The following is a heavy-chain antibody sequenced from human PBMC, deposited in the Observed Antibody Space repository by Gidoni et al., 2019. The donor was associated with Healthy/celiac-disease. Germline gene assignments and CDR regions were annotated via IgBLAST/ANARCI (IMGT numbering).Heavy chain of an antibody. Sequence: QLQLQESGPGLVKPSETLSLTCTVSGGSISSSSYYWGWIRQPPGKGLEWIGSIYYSGSTYYNPSLKSRVTISVDTSKNQFSLKLSSVTAADTAVYYCAGGNRPLDYYYYGMDVWGQGTTVTVS. CDR3: AGGNRPLDYYYYGMDV. CDR2: IYYSGST. J-gene: IGHJ6*02. CDR1: GGSISSSSYY. D-gene: IGHD3-16*01. V-gene: IGHV4-39*07.